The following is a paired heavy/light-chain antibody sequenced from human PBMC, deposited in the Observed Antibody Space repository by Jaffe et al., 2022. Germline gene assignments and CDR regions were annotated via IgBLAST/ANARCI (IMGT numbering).Light chain of an antibody. CDR3: SSYTSSSMV. V-gene: IGLV2-14*03. CDR1: SSDIGGYNS. CDR2: DVT. J-gene: IGLJ3*02. Sequence: QSALTQPASVSGSPGQSITISCTGTSSDIGGYNSVSWYQQHPGKAPKLMIYDVTYRPSGASNRFSGSKSGNTASLTISGLQAEDEADYYCSSYTSSSMVFGGGTKLTVL.
Heavy chain of an antibody. CDR3: ASQGDCTTTSCYARFDY. D-gene: IGHD2-2*01. V-gene: IGHV4-39*01. CDR1: GGSIGSSRHY. J-gene: IGHJ4*02. Sequence: QLQLQESGPGLVKPSETLSLTCTVSGGSIGSSRHYWGWIRQSPGKGLEWIGSIYSSGTTYYNPSLKSRVTISIDTSKNQFSLKLNSVTAADTAMYYCASQGDCTTTSCYARFDYWGQGTLVTVSS. CDR2: IYSSGTT.